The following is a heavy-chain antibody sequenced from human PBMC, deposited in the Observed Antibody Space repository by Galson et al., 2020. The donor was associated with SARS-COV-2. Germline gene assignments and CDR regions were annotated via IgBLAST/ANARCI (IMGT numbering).Heavy chain of an antibody. J-gene: IGHJ4*02. Sequence: GGSLRLSCSASGFTFSSYVMTWVRQAPGKGLEWVSSTTSSGGDTYYADSVKGRFTISRDNSKNTLYLQMITLRAEDTAVYYCARGGMSSSGLVCWGQGTLVTVSS. CDR3: ARGGMSSSGLVC. V-gene: IGHV3-23*01. CDR1: GFTFSSYV. CDR2: TTSSGGDT. D-gene: IGHD2-15*01.